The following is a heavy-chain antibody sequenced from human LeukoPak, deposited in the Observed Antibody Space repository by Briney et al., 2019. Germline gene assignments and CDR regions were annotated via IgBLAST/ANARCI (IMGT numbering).Heavy chain of an antibody. CDR3: ARDYYDSLGY. Sequence: GGSLRLSCAASGFTFSSYEMNWVRQAPGKGLEWVSYISSSSTIYYADSVKGRFTISRDNAKNSLYLQMNSLRAEDTAVYYCARDYYDSLGYWGQGTLVTVSS. D-gene: IGHD3-22*01. CDR1: GFTFSSYE. J-gene: IGHJ4*02. V-gene: IGHV3-48*03. CDR2: ISSSSTI.